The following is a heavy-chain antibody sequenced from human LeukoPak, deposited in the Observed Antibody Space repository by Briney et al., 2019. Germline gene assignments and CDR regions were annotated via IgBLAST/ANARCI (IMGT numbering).Heavy chain of an antibody. CDR2: IYTSGST. V-gene: IGHV4-4*07. J-gene: IGHJ4*02. D-gene: IGHD3-22*01. CDR1: GGSISSYY. CDR3: AREAVGSYYYDSNGYYSDY. Sequence: SETLSLTCTVSGGSISSYYWSWIRQPAGKGLEWIGRIYTSGSTNYNPSLKGRVTMSVDTSKNQFSLKLSSVTAADTAFYYCAREAVGSYYYDSNGYYSDYWGQGTLVTVSS.